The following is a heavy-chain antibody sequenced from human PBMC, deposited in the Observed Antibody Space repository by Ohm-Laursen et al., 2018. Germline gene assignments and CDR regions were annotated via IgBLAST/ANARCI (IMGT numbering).Heavy chain of an antibody. J-gene: IGHJ6*02. Sequence: SQTLSLTCSVSGGSISSGGYYWSWIRQHPGKGLEWIGYIYYSGSTYYNPSLKSLVTISVDTSKNQFSLKLSSVTAADTAVYYCARVATGYSGYEDYYGMDVWGQGTTVTVSS. V-gene: IGHV4-31*01. D-gene: IGHD5-12*01. CDR2: IYYSGST. CDR1: GGSISSGGYY. CDR3: ARVATGYSGYEDYYGMDV.